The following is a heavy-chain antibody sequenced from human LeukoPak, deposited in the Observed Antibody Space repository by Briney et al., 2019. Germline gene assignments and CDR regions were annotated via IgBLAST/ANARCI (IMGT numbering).Heavy chain of an antibody. V-gene: IGHV1-2*02. CDR3: ARDRGGLFSSSFLGGAFDI. J-gene: IGHJ3*02. CDR1: GYTFTGYY. CDR2: INPNSGGT. Sequence: ASVKVSRKASGYTFTGYYMHWVRQAPGQGLEWMGWINPNSGGTNYAQKFQGRVTMTRDTSISTAYMELSRLRSDDTAVYYCARDRGGLFSSSFLGGAFDIWGQGTMVTVSS. D-gene: IGHD6-13*01.